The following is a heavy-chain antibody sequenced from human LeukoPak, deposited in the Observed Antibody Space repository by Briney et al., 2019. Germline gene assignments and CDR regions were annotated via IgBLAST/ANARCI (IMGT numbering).Heavy chain of an antibody. CDR3: AREGPLGYCSGGSCHYGMDV. J-gene: IGHJ6*02. D-gene: IGHD2-15*01. Sequence: PGGSLRLSCAASGFTFSSYAMPWVRQAPGKGLEWVAVISYDGSNKYYADSVKGRFTISRDNSKNTLYLQMNSLRAEDTAVYYCAREGPLGYCSGGSCHYGMDVWGQGTTVTVSS. CDR2: ISYDGSNK. CDR1: GFTFSSYA. V-gene: IGHV3-30-3*01.